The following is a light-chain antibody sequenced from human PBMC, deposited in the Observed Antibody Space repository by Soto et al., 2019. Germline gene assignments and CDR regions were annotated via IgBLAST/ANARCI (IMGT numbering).Light chain of an antibody. CDR3: QSSDSSLSGWGYV. CDR1: SSNIGAGYE. V-gene: IGLV1-40*01. Sequence: QAVVTQPASVSGAPGQRVTISCAGTSSNIGAGYEVHWYQQLPGTTPKLLIYNNNNRPSGVPDRFSGSVSGTSASLAITGLQADDEADYYCQSSDSSLSGWGYVFGTGTKLTVL. J-gene: IGLJ1*01. CDR2: NNN.